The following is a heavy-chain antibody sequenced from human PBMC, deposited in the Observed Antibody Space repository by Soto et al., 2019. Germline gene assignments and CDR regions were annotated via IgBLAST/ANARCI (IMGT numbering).Heavy chain of an antibody. D-gene: IGHD3-22*01. V-gene: IGHV4-59*08. Sequence: SETLSLTCTVSGGSISSYYWSWIRQPPGKGLEWIGYIYYNVNTNYNPSLKSRVTISVDTSKNQFSLKLSSVTAADTAVYYCASQHYYDSSGYYVVYWGQGTLVTVSS. CDR2: IYYNVNT. CDR3: ASQHYYDSSGYYVVY. J-gene: IGHJ4*02. CDR1: GGSISSYY.